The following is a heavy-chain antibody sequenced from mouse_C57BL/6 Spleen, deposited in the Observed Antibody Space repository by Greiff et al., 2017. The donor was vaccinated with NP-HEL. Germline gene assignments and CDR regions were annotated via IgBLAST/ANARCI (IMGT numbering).Heavy chain of an antibody. Sequence: VQLQQPGAELVKPGASVKMSCKASGYTFTSYWITWVKQRPGQGLEWIGDIYPGSGSTNYNEKFKSKATLTVDTSSSTAYMQLSSLTSEDSAVYYCARSPYGKGDYFDYWGQGTTLTVSS. CDR1: GYTFTSYW. D-gene: IGHD2-1*01. J-gene: IGHJ2*01. CDR2: IYPGSGST. V-gene: IGHV1-55*01. CDR3: ARSPYGKGDYFDY.